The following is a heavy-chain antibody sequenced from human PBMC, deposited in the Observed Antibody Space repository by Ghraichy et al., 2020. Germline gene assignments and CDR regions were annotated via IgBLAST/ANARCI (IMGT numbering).Heavy chain of an antibody. Sequence: SETLSLTCAVYGGSFSGYYWSWIRQPPGKGLEWIGEINHSGSTNYNPSLKSRVTISVDTSKNQFSLKLSSVTAADTAVYYCARGSSRRFDGMDVWGQGTTVTVSS. CDR1: GGSFSGYY. V-gene: IGHV4-34*01. CDR2: INHSGST. J-gene: IGHJ6*02. CDR3: ARGSSRRFDGMDV. D-gene: IGHD3-3*01.